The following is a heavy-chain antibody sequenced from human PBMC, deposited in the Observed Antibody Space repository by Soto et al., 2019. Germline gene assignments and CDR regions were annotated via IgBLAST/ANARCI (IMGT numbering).Heavy chain of an antibody. CDR2: IGSRTSDI. J-gene: IGHJ3*02. V-gene: IGHV3-21*01. CDR1: GFALSRHT. D-gene: IGHD3-22*01. CDR3: VRDYYDTSGYPNTFDM. Sequence: GGSLRLSCAASGFALSRHTINWVRQAPGKGLEWVSFIGSRTSDIYYADSVKGRFTISRDNAKNSLYLDLTRLRAEDTAVYFCVRDYYDTSGYPNTFDMWGQGTMVTVSS.